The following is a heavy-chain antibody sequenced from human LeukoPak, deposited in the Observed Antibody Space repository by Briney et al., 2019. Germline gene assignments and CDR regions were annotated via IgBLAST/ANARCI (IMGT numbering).Heavy chain of an antibody. J-gene: IGHJ3*02. CDR3: IGSGWYFAFDI. V-gene: IGHV3-23*01. D-gene: IGHD6-19*01. Sequence: GGSLRLSCGASGFTFSSYAMSWVRQAPGKGLEWVSAISGSGGSTYYADSVKGRFTISRDNSKNTLYLQMNSLRAEDTAVYYCIGSGWYFAFDIWGQGTMVTVSS. CDR2: ISGSGGST. CDR1: GFTFSSYA.